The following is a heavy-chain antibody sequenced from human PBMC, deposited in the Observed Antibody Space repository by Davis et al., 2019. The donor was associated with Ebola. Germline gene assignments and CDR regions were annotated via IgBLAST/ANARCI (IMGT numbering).Heavy chain of an antibody. CDR1: GFTFNTYN. CDR3: ARDACSGGSCSHMDV. J-gene: IGHJ6*03. D-gene: IGHD2-15*01. Sequence: GGSLRLSCAASGFTFNTYNMNWVRQAPGKGLEWVSYISSSRSYIYYADSVKGRFTISRDSANNLLFLQINSLRVEDTAVYYCARDACSGGSCSHMDVWGKGTAVTVSS. CDR2: ISSSRSYI. V-gene: IGHV3-21*01.